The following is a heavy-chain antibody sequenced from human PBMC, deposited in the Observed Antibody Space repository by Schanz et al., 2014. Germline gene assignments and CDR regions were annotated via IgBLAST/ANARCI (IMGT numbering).Heavy chain of an antibody. CDR2: IIPIHGIV. J-gene: IGHJ3*02. Sequence: QVQLVQSGAEVKKPGASVKVSCKASGYTFTSYSIHWVRQAPGQGLEWMGRIIPIHGIVNYAQRFQDRVRITADKSTSTAYMELSSLRSDDTAVYYCAGAVATIRADSFDIWGQGTMVAVSS. CDR1: GYTFTSYS. D-gene: IGHD5-12*01. CDR3: AGAVATIRADSFDI. V-gene: IGHV1-69*02.